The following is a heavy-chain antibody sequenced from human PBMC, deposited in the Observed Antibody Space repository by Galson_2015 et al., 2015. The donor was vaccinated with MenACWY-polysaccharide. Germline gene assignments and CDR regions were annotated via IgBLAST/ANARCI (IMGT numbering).Heavy chain of an antibody. CDR3: AKDGKMVRGANWFEP. V-gene: IGHV3-23*01. CDR1: GFTFSSYA. J-gene: IGHJ5*02. Sequence: SLRLSCAASGFTFSSYAMSWVRQAPGKGLEWVSDISGSGGSTYCADSVKDRFTISRDNSKNTLYLQMNSLRAEDTAIYYCAKDGKMVRGANWFEPWGQGTLVTVSS. CDR2: ISGSGGST. D-gene: IGHD3-10*01.